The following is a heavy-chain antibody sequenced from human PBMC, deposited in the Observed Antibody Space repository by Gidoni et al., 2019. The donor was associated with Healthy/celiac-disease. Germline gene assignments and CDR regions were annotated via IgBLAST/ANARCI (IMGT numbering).Heavy chain of an antibody. CDR2: IYYSGST. J-gene: IGHJ3*02. CDR1: GGSISSYY. Sequence: QVQLQESGPGLVKPSETLSLTCTVSGGSISSYYWSWIRQPPGKGLEWIGYIYYSGSTNYNPSLKSRVTISVDTSKNQFSLKLSSVTAADTAVYYCARHMEYYDFWSGYSPHAFDIWGQGTMVTVSS. CDR3: ARHMEYYDFWSGYSPHAFDI. V-gene: IGHV4-59*08. D-gene: IGHD3-3*01.